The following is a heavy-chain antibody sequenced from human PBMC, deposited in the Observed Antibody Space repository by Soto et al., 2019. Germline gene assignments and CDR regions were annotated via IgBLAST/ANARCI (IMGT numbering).Heavy chain of an antibody. J-gene: IGHJ4*02. D-gene: IGHD1-26*01. CDR1: GGSISSGIYY. CDR2: IYYSGST. Sequence: SETLSLTCTVSGGSISSGIYYWSWIRQDPGKGLEWIGHIYYSGSTYYNPSLRSRVSISVDTSKNQFSLKLTSVTAADTAVYYCARVARGRVVGATPPCFDYWGQGTLVTVSS. V-gene: IGHV4-31*03. CDR3: ARVARGRVVGATPPCFDY.